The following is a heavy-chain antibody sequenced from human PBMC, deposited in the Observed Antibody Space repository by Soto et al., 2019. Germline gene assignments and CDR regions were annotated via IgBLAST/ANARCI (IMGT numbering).Heavy chain of an antibody. CDR3: ARNFNPGYDILTGYPFDY. CDR2: IKQDGSEK. J-gene: IGHJ4*01. D-gene: IGHD3-9*01. Sequence: GVLRLSCAASGFTFSSYWMSWVRQAPGKGLEWVANIKQDGSEKYYVDSVKGRFTISRDNAKNSLYLQMNSLRAEDTAVYYCARNFNPGYDILTGYPFDYWGHGTLVTVS. CDR1: GFTFSSYW. V-gene: IGHV3-7*01.